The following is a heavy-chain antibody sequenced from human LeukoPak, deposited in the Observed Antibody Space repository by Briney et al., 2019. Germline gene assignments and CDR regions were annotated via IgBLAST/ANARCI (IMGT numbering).Heavy chain of an antibody. J-gene: IGHJ4*02. CDR3: ASASSHRIAAGGDY. Sequence: GGSLRLSCEGSGFIFSSYSMNWVRQAPGKGLEWVSRINSDGSSRNYADSVKGRFTISRDNAKNTLYLQMNSLRAEDTAVYYCASASSHRIAAGGDYWGQGTLVTVSS. D-gene: IGHD6-13*01. CDR1: GFIFSSYS. V-gene: IGHV3-74*01. CDR2: INSDGSSR.